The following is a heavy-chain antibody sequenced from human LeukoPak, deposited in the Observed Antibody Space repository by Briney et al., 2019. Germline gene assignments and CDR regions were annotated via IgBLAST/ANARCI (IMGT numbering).Heavy chain of an antibody. J-gene: IGHJ4*02. D-gene: IGHD3-22*01. CDR3: ARHGDYYDSSGYYSLHYFDY. V-gene: IGHV4-39*01. CDR1: GGSISSSSYY. Sequence: SETLSLTCTVSGGSISSSSYYWGWIRQPPGKGLEWIGSIYYSGSTYYNPSLKSRVTISVDTSKNQLSLKLSSVTAADTAVYYCARHGDYYDSSGYYSLHYFDYWGQGTLVTVSS. CDR2: IYYSGST.